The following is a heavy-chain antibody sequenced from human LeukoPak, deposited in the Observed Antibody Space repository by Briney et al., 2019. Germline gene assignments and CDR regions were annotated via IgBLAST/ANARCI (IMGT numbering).Heavy chain of an antibody. Sequence: ASVKVSCKASGYTFTSYGISWVRQAPGQGLEWMGWINPNSGGTNYAQKFQGRVTMTRDTSISTAYMELSRLRSDDTAVYYCATLPPHSGYDLTPDYWGQGTLVTVSS. CDR1: GYTFTSYG. J-gene: IGHJ4*02. D-gene: IGHD5-12*01. CDR2: INPNSGGT. V-gene: IGHV1-2*02. CDR3: ATLPPHSGYDLTPDY.